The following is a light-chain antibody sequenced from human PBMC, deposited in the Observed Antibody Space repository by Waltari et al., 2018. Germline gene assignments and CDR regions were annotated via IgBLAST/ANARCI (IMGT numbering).Light chain of an antibody. CDR1: QSVSSTY. CDR2: GAS. CDR3: QHYSSSSWT. V-gene: IGKV3-20*01. J-gene: IGKJ1*01. Sequence: EIVLTQSPGTPSLSPGDRATLSCRASQSVSSTYLAWYQQKPGQAPGLLIYGASSRATGIPDRFSGSGSGTDFTLTISRLEPEDFAVYYCQHYSSSSWTFGQGTKVEIK.